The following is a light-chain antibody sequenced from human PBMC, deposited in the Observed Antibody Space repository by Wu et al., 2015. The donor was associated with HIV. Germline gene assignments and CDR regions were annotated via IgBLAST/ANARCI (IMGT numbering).Light chain of an antibody. CDR3: QKYNTAPWT. Sequence: DIQMTQSPSSLSASVGDRVTITRRASQTISYYLAWYQQKPGRVPELLIYSASTLRPGVPSRFSGTGYGTEFTLTISSLQPEDAATYYCQKYNTAPWTFGQGTKVEMK. CDR2: SAS. CDR1: QTISYY. V-gene: IGKV1-27*01. J-gene: IGKJ1*01.